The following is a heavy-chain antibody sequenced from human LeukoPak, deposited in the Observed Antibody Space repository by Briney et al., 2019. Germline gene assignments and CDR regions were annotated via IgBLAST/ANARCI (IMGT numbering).Heavy chain of an antibody. V-gene: IGHV4-59*08. CDR2: IYYSGST. CDR3: ARRGRGSPPYAFDI. Sequence: SETLSLTCTVSGGSISSYYWGWIRQPPGKGLEWIGYIYYSGSTNYNPSLKSRVTISVDTSKNQFSLKLSSVTAADTAVYYCARRGRGSPPYAFDIWGQGTMVTVSS. CDR1: GGSISSYY. J-gene: IGHJ3*02. D-gene: IGHD1-26*01.